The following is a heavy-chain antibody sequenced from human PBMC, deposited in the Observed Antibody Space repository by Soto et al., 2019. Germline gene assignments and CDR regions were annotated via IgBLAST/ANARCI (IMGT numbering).Heavy chain of an antibody. CDR2: IHYTGSV. CDR3: VREDDGGDRDYYGLDV. Sequence: QIQLQESGPGLVRPSQTLSLTCTVSGGSLNSEHYHWTWIRQAPGKGLEWSGYIHYTGSVRYNPSLQSRITMSVDTSKNLFSLNLSSVTAEDTAVYFCVREDDGGDRDYYGLDVWGQGTMVTVSS. V-gene: IGHV4-30-4*01. CDR1: GGSLNSEHYH. D-gene: IGHD2-21*02. J-gene: IGHJ6*02.